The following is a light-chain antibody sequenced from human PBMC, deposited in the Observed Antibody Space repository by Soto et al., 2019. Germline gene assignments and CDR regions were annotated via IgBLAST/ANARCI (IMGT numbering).Light chain of an antibody. V-gene: IGKV1-5*01. CDR3: QQYYSFPRT. J-gene: IGKJ1*01. CDR1: QSISSW. CDR2: DAS. Sequence: DIQMTQSPSTLSASVGDRVTITCRASQSISSWLAWYQRKPGRAPNLLIYDASSLQSGVPSTFSGSGSGTDFTLTISCLQSEDFATYYCQQYYSFPRTFGQGTKVDIK.